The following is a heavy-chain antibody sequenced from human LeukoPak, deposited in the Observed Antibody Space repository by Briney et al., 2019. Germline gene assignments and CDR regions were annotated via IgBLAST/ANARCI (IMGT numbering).Heavy chain of an antibody. J-gene: IGHJ4*02. V-gene: IGHV4-59*08. D-gene: IGHD6-13*01. Sequence: SETLSLTCTVSGASISSYFWSWIRQPPGKGLEWIGYIYYSGSTNYNPSLKSRVTISVDTSKNQVSLRLTSVTAADTAVYYCAGLTIAADQPALFDYWGQGTLVTVSS. CDR3: AGLTIAADQPALFDY. CDR2: IYYSGST. CDR1: GASISSYF.